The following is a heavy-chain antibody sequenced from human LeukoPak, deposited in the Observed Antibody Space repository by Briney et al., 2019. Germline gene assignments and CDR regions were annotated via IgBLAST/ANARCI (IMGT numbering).Heavy chain of an antibody. CDR1: GFTFSSYW. CDR2: IKQDGSEK. D-gene: IGHD3-9*01. CDR3: ARGGDRYFDWLSLFDY. Sequence: PGGSLRLSCAAPGFTFSSYWMSWVRQAPGKGLEWVANIKQDGSEKYYVDSVKGRFTISRDNAKNSLYLQMNSLRAEDTAVYYCARGGDRYFDWLSLFDYWGQGTLVTVSS. V-gene: IGHV3-7*03. J-gene: IGHJ4*02.